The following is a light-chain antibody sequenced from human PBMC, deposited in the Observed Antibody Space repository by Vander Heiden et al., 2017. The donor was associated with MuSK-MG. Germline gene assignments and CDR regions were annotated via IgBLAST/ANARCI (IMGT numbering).Light chain of an antibody. CDR3: AAWDDSLGALV. CDR1: SSNIGNNA. J-gene: IGLJ2*01. Sequence: SVLTQPPSVSGAPRQRVTISFSGSSSNIGNNALNWFQQLPGTAPKLLIYYGDLRPSGVSDRFSGSKSGTSASLAISGLQAEDEADYYCAAWDDSLGALVFGGGTKLTVL. V-gene: IGLV1-36*01. CDR2: YGD.